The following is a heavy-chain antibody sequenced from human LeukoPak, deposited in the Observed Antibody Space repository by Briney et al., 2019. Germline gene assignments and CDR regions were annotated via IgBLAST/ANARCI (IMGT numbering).Heavy chain of an antibody. V-gene: IGHV4-59*01. J-gene: IGHJ4*02. CDR1: GGSISTYF. CDR3: ARDRGSSGWFYFDY. Sequence: SETLSLTCTVPGGSISTYFWSWIRQPPGKGLEWIGYIHYSGTTKYNPSLKSRVAISVDTSKNQFSLMLTSLTAADTAVYYCARDRGSSGWFYFDYWGQGTLVTVSS. D-gene: IGHD6-19*01. CDR2: IHYSGTT.